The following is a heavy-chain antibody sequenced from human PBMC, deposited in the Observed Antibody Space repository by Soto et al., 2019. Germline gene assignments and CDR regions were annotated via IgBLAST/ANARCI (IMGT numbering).Heavy chain of an antibody. Sequence: HVQLVQSGAEVKKPGSSVKVSCKASGVTFSSYAISCVRQAPGQGLEWMGGIIPIFGTANYAQKFHGRVTITADESTSTAYMELSSLISEDTAVYYWARSLSGSYYYWGQGTMVTVSS. V-gene: IGHV1-69*01. CDR3: ARSLSGSYYY. CDR2: IIPIFGTA. J-gene: IGHJ4*02. CDR1: GVTFSSYA. D-gene: IGHD1-26*01.